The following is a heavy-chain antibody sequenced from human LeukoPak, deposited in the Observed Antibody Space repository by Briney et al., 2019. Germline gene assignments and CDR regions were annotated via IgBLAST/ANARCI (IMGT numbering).Heavy chain of an antibody. Sequence: GGSLRLSCAASGFTFSTYWMTWVRQTPGKGLEGVANIKEDGGEQNYVDSVEGRFTISRDNTKKSVCLQMNRRRAEDRAVYYCARDRAVAGLFYNWGQGTLVTVSS. V-gene: IGHV3-7*01. CDR2: IKEDGGEQ. CDR3: ARDRAVAGLFYN. CDR1: GFTFSTYW. D-gene: IGHD6-19*01. J-gene: IGHJ4*02.